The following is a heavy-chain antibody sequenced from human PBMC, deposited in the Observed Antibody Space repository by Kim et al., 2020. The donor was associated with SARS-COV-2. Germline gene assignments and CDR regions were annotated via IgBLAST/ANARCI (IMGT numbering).Heavy chain of an antibody. CDR3: ARRNSPLLWFGELST. Sequence: SETLSLTCAVYGGSFRVYYWSWIRQPPGKGLEWIGEINHSGSTNYNPSLKSRVTISVDTSKNQFSLKLSSVTAADTAVYYCARRNSPLLWFGELSTWG. J-gene: IGHJ5*01. D-gene: IGHD3-10*01. CDR1: GGSFRVYY. V-gene: IGHV4-34*01. CDR2: INHSGST.